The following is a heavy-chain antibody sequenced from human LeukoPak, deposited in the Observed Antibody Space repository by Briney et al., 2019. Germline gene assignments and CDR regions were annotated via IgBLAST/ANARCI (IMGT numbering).Heavy chain of an antibody. D-gene: IGHD2-8*01. J-gene: IGHJ4*02. CDR3: ARGKVYDF. Sequence: NPSETLSLTCTVSGGSINTNSYSWGGIRQAPGKGLEWIGSIYYSGTTYYNPSLRSRVTISVDTSKNQFSLKLSSVTAVHTAVYYRARGKVYDFWDQGTLVTVSS. V-gene: IGHV4-39*01. CDR2: IYYSGTT. CDR1: GGSINTNSYS.